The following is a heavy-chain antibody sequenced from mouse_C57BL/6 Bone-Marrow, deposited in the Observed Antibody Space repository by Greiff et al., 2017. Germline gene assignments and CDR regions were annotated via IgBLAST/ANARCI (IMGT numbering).Heavy chain of an antibody. V-gene: IGHV1-19*01. Sequence: EVQLQQSGPVLVKPGASVKMSCKASGYTFTDYYMNWVKQSHGKSLEWIGVITPYNGGTSSNQKFKGKATLTVDKSSNTAYMELIRLTSQDSAVYYCARRSPYYFDYWGQGTTLTVSS. D-gene: IGHD1-1*01. J-gene: IGHJ2*01. CDR1: GYTFTDYY. CDR2: ITPYNGGT. CDR3: ARRSPYYFDY.